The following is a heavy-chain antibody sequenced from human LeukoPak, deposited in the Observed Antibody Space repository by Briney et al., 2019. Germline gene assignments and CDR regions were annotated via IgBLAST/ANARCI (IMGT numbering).Heavy chain of an antibody. V-gene: IGHV3-48*03. CDR1: GFTFSSYE. J-gene: IGHJ4*02. Sequence: GGSLRLSCAASGFTFSSYEMNWVRQAPGKGLEWVSYISSSGSTIYYADSVKGRFTISRDNAKNSLYLQMNSLRAEDTAVYYCARVGYYDSSGYPIDYWGQGALVTVSS. D-gene: IGHD3-22*01. CDR2: ISSSGSTI. CDR3: ARVGYYDSSGYPIDY.